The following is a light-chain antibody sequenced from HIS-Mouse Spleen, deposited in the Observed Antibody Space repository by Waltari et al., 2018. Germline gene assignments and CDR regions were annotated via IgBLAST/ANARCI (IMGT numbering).Light chain of an antibody. J-gene: IGKJ2*01. CDR1: QSVSSSY. V-gene: IGKV3-20*01. CDR3: QQYGSSPYT. Sequence: EIVLTQSPGTLSLSPGDRATLSCRASQSVSSSYLAWYQQTPGQAPRLLIYGASSRATGIPDRFSGSGSGTDFTLTISRLEPEDFAVYYCQQYGSSPYTFGQGTKLEIK. CDR2: GAS.